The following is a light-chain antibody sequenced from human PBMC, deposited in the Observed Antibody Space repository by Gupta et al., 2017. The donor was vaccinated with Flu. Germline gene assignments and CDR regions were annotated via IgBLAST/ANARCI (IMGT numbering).Light chain of an antibody. V-gene: IGKV1-39*01. J-gene: IGKJ2*01. CDR2: AAS. Sequence: DIQMTHSPASLSTSVGDRVTITCRASQGISTYLNWYQQRPGKAPRLLIYAASSLQSGVPSRFSGSGSGTDFILTITSPQPEDSATYYCQQTYRPLYTFGQGTNVEI. CDR1: QGISTY. CDR3: QQTYRPLYT.